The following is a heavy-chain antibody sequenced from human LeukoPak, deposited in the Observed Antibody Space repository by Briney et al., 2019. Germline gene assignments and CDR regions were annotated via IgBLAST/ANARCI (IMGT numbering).Heavy chain of an antibody. J-gene: IGHJ3*01. CDR3: ARVPGGGTAAN. D-gene: IGHD1-7*01. CDR2: IYYSGST. Sequence: SETLSLTCTVSGGSVSSGSYYWSWIRQPLGKGLEWIGYIYYSGSTNYNPSLKSRVTISVDTSKNQFSLKLRSVTAADTAVYYCARVPGGGTAANWGQGTMVTVSS. V-gene: IGHV4-61*01. CDR1: GGSVSSGSYY.